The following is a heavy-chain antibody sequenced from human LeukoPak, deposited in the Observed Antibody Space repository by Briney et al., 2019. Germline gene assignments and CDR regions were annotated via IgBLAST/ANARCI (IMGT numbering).Heavy chain of an antibody. CDR2: IKSDGSST. CDR3: ARDEYSSSYMDV. D-gene: IGHD6-6*01. V-gene: IGHV3-74*01. Sequence: GGYLRLSCAASGFTFSNYWMHWVRQAPGKGLVWVSRIKSDGSSTNYADSVKGRFTISRDNAKNTLYLQMNSLRAEDTGVYYCARDEYSSSYMDVWGKGTTVTVSS. CDR1: GFTFSNYW. J-gene: IGHJ6*03.